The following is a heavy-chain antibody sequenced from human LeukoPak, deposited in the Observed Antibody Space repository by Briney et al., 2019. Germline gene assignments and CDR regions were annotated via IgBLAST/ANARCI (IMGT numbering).Heavy chain of an antibody. CDR1: GFTFSSYW. CDR2: INSDGSST. V-gene: IGHV3-74*01. J-gene: IGHJ3*02. D-gene: IGHD1-1*01. Sequence: PGGSLRLSCAASGFTFSSYWMHWVRQAPGKGLVWVSRINSDGSSTSYADSVKGRFTISRDNAKNTLYLQMNSLGAEDTAVYYCARAMEPYDAFDIWGQGTMVTVSS. CDR3: ARAMEPYDAFDI.